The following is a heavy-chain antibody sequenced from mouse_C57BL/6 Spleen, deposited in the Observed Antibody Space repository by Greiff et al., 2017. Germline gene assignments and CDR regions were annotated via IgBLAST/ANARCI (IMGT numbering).Heavy chain of an antibody. V-gene: IGHV5-17*01. CDR2: ICSGSSTI. J-gene: IGHJ2*01. CDR3: ACDWNIDY. CDR1: GFTFSDYG. Sequence: EVHLVESGGGLVKPGGSLKLSCAASGFTFSDYGMHWVSQAPETGLEWVAYICSGSSTINYADTVKGRFTISRDNANNTLFLQMTGLRSVDTAVYSCACDWNIDYWGQGTTLTVAS. D-gene: IGHD2-13*01.